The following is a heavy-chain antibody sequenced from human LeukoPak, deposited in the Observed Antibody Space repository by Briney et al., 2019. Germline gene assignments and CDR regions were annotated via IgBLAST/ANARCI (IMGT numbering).Heavy chain of an antibody. J-gene: IGHJ6*02. CDR2: ISGSGGST. V-gene: IGHV3-23*01. CDR3: AKSDGYNYYYGMDV. CDR1: GFTFSSYA. D-gene: IGHD5-24*01. Sequence: GGSLRLSCAASGFTFSSYAMSWVCQAPGKGLEWVSAISGSGGSTYYADSVKGRFTISRDNSKNTLYLQMNSLRAEDTAVYYCAKSDGYNYYYGMDVWGQGTLVTVSS.